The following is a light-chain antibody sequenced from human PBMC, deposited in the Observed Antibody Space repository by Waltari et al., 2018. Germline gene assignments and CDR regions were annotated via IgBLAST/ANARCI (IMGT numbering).Light chain of an antibody. CDR3: LQYNDYPFT. CDR1: QGINNY. Sequence: DIQMTQSPSAMSASVGDRVTITCRACQGINNYLAWFQQGPGKVPKRLLYATSTLESGVPSRFSGSGSGTEFTLTISSLQPEDFATYYCLQYNDYPFTFGGGTKVEIK. CDR2: ATS. V-gene: IGKV1-17*03. J-gene: IGKJ4*01.